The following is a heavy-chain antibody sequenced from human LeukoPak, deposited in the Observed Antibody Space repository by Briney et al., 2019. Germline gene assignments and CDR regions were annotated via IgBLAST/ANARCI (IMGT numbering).Heavy chain of an antibody. J-gene: IGHJ6*02. CDR2: IYSGGST. D-gene: IGHD3-10*01. V-gene: IGHV3-53*01. CDR3: ARGPMVRASYYYYYGMDV. CDR1: GFTVSSNY. Sequence: PGGSLRLSCAASGFTVSSNYMSWVRQAPGKGLEWDSVIYSGGSTYYADSVKGRFTISRDNSKNTLYLQMNSLRAEDTAVYYCARGPMVRASYYYYYGMDVWGQGTTVTVS.